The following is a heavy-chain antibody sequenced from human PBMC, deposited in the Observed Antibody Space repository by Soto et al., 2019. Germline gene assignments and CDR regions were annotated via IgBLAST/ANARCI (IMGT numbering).Heavy chain of an antibody. Sequence: GGSLRLSCAASGFTFSSYGMHWVRQAPGKGLEWVAVIWYDGSNKYYAYSVKGRFTISRDNSKNTLYLQMNSLGAEDTAVYYCARDGTDEFCFDFCGKGSLVSVCS. D-gene: IGHD1-1*01. CDR1: GFTFSSYG. CDR2: IWYDGSNK. V-gene: IGHV3-33*01. CDR3: ARDGTDEFCFDF. J-gene: IGHJ4*02.